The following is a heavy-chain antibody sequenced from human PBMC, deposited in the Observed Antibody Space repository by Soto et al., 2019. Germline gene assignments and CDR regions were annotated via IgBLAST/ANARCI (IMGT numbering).Heavy chain of an antibody. Sequence: ASVKVSCKASGYTFTGYYMHCVRQAPGQGLEWMGWINPNSGGTNYAQKFQGRVTMTRDTSISTAYMELSRLRSDDTAVYYRARYWDGYNQGEYYFDYWGQGTLVTVSS. D-gene: IGHD3-16*01. J-gene: IGHJ4*02. V-gene: IGHV1-2*02. CDR3: ARYWDGYNQGEYYFDY. CDR1: GYTFTGYY. CDR2: INPNSGGT.